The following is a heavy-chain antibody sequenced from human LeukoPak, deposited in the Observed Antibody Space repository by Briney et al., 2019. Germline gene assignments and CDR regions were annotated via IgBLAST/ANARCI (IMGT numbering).Heavy chain of an antibody. CDR3: ARTASVVPYNSLGY. CDR1: GFTFSSYD. J-gene: IGHJ4*02. Sequence: GGSLRLSCEASGFTFSSYDMNWVRQAPGKGLEWISYISSSGTTIYYADSVQGRFTISRDNAKNSLYLQMISLRADDTAVYYCARTASVVPYNSLGYWGQGTLVTVSS. V-gene: IGHV3-48*03. CDR2: ISSSGTTI. D-gene: IGHD1-1*01.